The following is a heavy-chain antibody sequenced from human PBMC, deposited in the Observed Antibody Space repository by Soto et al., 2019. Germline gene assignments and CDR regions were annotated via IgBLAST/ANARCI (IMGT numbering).Heavy chain of an antibody. CDR2: IIPIFGTV. J-gene: IGHJ6*02. Sequence: QVQLLQSGAEVKKPGSSVRVSCEASGGTFRTYAISWVRQAPGQGLEWMGEIIPIFGTVNYAQKFQGRVTLTSNVSTSTFYMDLRSLRSEDLAVHYCTKGALSRTPPSYYYYGMDVWGQGTTVTVSS. CDR1: GGTFRTYA. V-gene: IGHV1-69*05. CDR3: TKGALSRTPPSYYYYGMDV.